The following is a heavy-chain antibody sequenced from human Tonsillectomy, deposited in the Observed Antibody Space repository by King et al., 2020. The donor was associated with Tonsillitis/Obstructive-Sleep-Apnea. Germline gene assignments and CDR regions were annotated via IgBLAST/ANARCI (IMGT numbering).Heavy chain of an antibody. J-gene: IGHJ4*02. CDR1: GFTFHDYT. D-gene: IGHD3-10*01. CDR3: AKDMVNGVIMTGIFDY. CDR2: ISWDGGMT. V-gene: IGHV3-43*01. Sequence: EVQLVESGGVVVQPGESLRLSCAASGFTFHDYTMHWVRQDPEKGLEWVALISWDGGMTFYADSVKGRFTISRDNSKNSLYLQMNSLKTEDTAFYYCAKDMVNGVIMTGIFDYWGQGTLVTVSS.